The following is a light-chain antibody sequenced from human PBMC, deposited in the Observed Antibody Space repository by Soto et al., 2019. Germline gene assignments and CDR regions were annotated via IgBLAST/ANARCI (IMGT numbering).Light chain of an antibody. Sequence: IQRSDCPSSLSASVLYRVTMTFLSSQTITNWLAWYQQKPGKAPRLLIYDASSLESGVPSRFSGSGSGTEFTLTISSLQPDDFATYYCQQYNSYWITFGQGTRLEIK. CDR2: DAS. J-gene: IGKJ5*01. V-gene: IGKV1-5*01. CDR1: QTITNW. CDR3: QQYNSYWIT.